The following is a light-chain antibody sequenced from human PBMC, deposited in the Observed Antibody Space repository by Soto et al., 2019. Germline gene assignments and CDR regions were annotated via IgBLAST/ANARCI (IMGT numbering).Light chain of an antibody. J-gene: IGKJ1*01. Sequence: EIVLTQSPGTLSLSPGERATLSCRASQSVSSSYLAWYQQKPGQAPRLLIYGASIRATGIPDRFSGSGSGTDFTLTISRLEPEDFAVYYCQQYGSSQWTFGQGTKV. CDR1: QSVSSSY. CDR3: QQYGSSQWT. CDR2: GAS. V-gene: IGKV3-20*01.